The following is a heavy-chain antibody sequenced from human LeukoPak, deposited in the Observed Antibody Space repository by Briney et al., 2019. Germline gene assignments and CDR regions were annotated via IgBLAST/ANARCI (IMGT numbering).Heavy chain of an antibody. Sequence: PGRSLRLSCAASVFTFSSYAMHWVRQAPGKGLEWVAVISYDGSNKYYADSVKARFTISRDNSKNTLYLQMNSLRAEDTAVYYCAREVVVVPAAMGVGAFDIWGQGTMVTVSS. CDR3: AREVVVVPAAMGVGAFDI. J-gene: IGHJ3*02. V-gene: IGHV3-30*04. D-gene: IGHD2-2*01. CDR2: ISYDGSNK. CDR1: VFTFSSYA.